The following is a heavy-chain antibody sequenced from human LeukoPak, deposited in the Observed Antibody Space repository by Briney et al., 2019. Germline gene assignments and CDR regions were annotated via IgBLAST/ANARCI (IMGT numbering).Heavy chain of an antibody. Sequence: SGPALVKPTQTLTLTCTFSGFSLSTRGMCVTWIRQPPGKALEWLALVDWDDDKYYSTALKTRLTISKDTSKNQVVLTMTNMDPVDTATYYCAHYWGGYEGGDYWGQGTLVTVSS. CDR2: VDWDDDK. CDR3: AHYWGGYEGGDY. CDR1: GFSLSTRGMC. J-gene: IGHJ4*02. V-gene: IGHV2-70*12. D-gene: IGHD5-12*01.